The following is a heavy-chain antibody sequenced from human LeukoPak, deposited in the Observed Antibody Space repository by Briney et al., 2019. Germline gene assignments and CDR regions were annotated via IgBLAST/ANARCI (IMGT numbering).Heavy chain of an antibody. Sequence: SETLSLTCTVSGGTISSYYWSWIRQPPGKGLEWIGYIYYSGSTNYNPSLKSRVTISVDTSTDQFSLKLSSVTAADTAVYYCARVPCSSTSCYHYYYYMDVWGKGTTVTVSS. CDR3: ARVPCSSTSCYHYYYYMDV. CDR1: GGTISSYY. V-gene: IGHV4-59*01. CDR2: IYYSGST. D-gene: IGHD2-2*01. J-gene: IGHJ6*03.